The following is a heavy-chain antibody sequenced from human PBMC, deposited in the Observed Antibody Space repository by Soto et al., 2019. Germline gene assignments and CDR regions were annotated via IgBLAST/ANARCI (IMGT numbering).Heavy chain of an antibody. Sequence: SETLSLTCTVSGGSISSYYWSWIRQPPGKGLEWIGYIYYSGSTNYNPSLKSRVTISVDTSKNQFSLKLSSVTAADTAVYYCARAPMVRGVIYGMYVWGKGTTVTVSS. J-gene: IGHJ6*04. D-gene: IGHD3-10*01. CDR2: IYYSGST. CDR1: GGSISSYY. CDR3: ARAPMVRGVIYGMYV. V-gene: IGHV4-59*01.